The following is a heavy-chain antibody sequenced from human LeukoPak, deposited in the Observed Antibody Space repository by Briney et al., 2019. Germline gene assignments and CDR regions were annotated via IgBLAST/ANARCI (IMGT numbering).Heavy chain of an antibody. V-gene: IGHV1-18*01. D-gene: IGHD3-22*01. Sequence: ASVKVSCKASGYTFTSYGISWVRQAPGQGLEWMGWISAYNGNTNYAQKLQGRVTMTTDTSTSTVYMELRSLRSDDTAVYYCARDLDKYYYDSSGYTPLDYWGQGTLVTVSS. CDR1: GYTFTSYG. J-gene: IGHJ4*02. CDR2: ISAYNGNT. CDR3: ARDLDKYYYDSSGYTPLDY.